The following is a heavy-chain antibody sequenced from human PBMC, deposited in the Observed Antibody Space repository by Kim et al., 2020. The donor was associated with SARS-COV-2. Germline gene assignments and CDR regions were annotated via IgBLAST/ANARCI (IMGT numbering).Heavy chain of an antibody. CDR3: ARAYDYVWGSYRP. V-gene: IGHV1-2*02. CDR2: INPNSGGT. D-gene: IGHD3-16*02. CDR1: GYTFTGYY. J-gene: IGHJ4*02. Sequence: ASVKVSCKASGYTFTGYYMHWVRQAPGQGLEWMGWINPNSGGTNYAQKFQGRVTMTRDTSISTAYMELSRLRSDDTAVYYCARAYDYVWGSYRPWGQGTLVTVSS.